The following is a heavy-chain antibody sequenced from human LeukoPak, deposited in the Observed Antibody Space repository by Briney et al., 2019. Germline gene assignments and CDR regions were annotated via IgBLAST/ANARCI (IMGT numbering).Heavy chain of an antibody. CDR2: INPSGGST. J-gene: IGHJ4*02. V-gene: IGHV1-46*01. Sequence: ASVKVSCKASGYTFTSYYMHWVRQAPGQGLEWMGIINPSGGSTSYAQKFQGRVTMTRDTSTSTVYMELSSLRSEDTAVYYCARALERYSGSYSEDYWGQGTLVTVSS. CDR1: GYTFTSYY. D-gene: IGHD1-26*01. CDR3: ARALERYSGSYSEDY.